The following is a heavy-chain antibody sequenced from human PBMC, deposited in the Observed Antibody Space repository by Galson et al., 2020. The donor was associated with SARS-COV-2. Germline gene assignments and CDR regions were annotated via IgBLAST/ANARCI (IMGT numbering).Heavy chain of an antibody. V-gene: IGHV1-8*01. Sequence: ASVKVSCSASGFTFSNYDFNWVRQATGQGLEWMGWLNPNNGNTGYAQKFQGRVTMTRNTSISTVFMELSSLTSEDTAVYYCARVAYYYDGSGYNDAFDVWGQGTVVTVSS. CDR3: ARVAYYYDGSGYNDAFDV. D-gene: IGHD3-22*01. CDR1: GFTFSNYD. CDR2: LNPNNGNT. J-gene: IGHJ3*01.